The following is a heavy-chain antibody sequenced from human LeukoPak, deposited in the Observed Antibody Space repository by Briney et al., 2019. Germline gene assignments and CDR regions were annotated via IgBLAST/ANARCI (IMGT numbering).Heavy chain of an antibody. V-gene: IGHV5-51*01. J-gene: IGHJ4*02. CDR2: ICPGDSDT. Sequence: GESLKISCRGSGYGFSSYWIGWVRQMPGKGLEYMGIICPGDSDTRYSQSFQGQVTISADKSITTAYLQWSSLKASDTAMYYCARHTTVGGSLRFDYWGQGTLVTVSS. D-gene: IGHD4-23*01. CDR1: GYGFSSYW. CDR3: ARHTTVGGSLRFDY.